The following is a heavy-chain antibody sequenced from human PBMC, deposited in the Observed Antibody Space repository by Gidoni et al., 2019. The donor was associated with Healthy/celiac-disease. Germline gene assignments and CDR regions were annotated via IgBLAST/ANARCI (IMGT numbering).Heavy chain of an antibody. CDR3: ARELGGDYVSAFDI. CDR1: GFTFSSYG. D-gene: IGHD4-17*01. CDR2: IWYDGSNK. Sequence: QVQLVESGGGVVQPGRSLRLSCAASGFTFSSYGMHWVRQAPGKGLEWVAVIWYDGSNKYYADSVKGRFTISRDNSKNTLYLQMNSLRAEDTAVYYCARELGGDYVSAFDIWGQGTMVTVSS. J-gene: IGHJ3*02. V-gene: IGHV3-33*01.